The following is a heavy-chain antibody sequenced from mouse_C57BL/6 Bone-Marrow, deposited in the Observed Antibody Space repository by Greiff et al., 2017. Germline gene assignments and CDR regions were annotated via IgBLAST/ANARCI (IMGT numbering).Heavy chain of an antibody. CDR3: ARAPNVLDV. CDR1: GFTFTSYW. J-gene: IGHJ1*03. V-gene: IGHV1-64*01. Sequence: VQLMQPGAELVKPGASVKLSCKASGFTFTSYWMHWVKQRPGQGLEWIGMIRPNSGSTNYNEKFKSKATLTVDKSSSTAYMQLSSLTSEDAAVYCGARAPNVLDVWGTGTTVTVSS. CDR2: IRPNSGST.